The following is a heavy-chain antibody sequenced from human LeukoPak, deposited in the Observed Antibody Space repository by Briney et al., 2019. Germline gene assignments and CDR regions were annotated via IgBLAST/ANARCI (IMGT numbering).Heavy chain of an antibody. D-gene: IGHD2-15*01. CDR1: GGSISSYY. CDR3: ARDMADIGPNWYFDL. J-gene: IGHJ2*01. CDR2: IYYSGST. V-gene: IGHV4-59*01. Sequence: SETLSLTCTVSGGSISSYYWSWIRQPPGKGLEWIGYIYYSGSTSYNPSLKSRVTISVDTSKNQFSLKLSSVTAADTAVYYCARDMADIGPNWYFDLWGRGTLVTVSS.